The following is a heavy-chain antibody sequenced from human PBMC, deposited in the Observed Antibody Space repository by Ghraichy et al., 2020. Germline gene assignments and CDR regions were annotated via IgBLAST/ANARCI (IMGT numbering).Heavy chain of an antibody. CDR3: ARDSPRMHLRAFDI. D-gene: IGHD2-15*01. Sequence: SETLSLTCTVSDGSISSYYWSWIRQPPGKGLEWIGYIYHSGITNYNPSLKSRVTISLDTSKNQFSLNMISVTAADTAVYFCARDSPRMHLRAFDIWGQGTMVTVSS. J-gene: IGHJ3*02. CDR2: IYHSGIT. CDR1: DGSISSYY. V-gene: IGHV4-59*01.